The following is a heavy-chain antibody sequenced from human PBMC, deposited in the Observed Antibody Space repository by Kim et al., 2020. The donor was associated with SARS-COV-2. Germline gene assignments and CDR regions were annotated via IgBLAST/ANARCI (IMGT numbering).Heavy chain of an antibody. J-gene: IGHJ6*02. D-gene: IGHD2-2*01. CDR1: GYSFTSYW. Sequence: GESLKISCKGSGYSFTSYWIGWVRQMPGKGLEWMGIIYPGDSDTRYSPSFQGQVTISADKSVTTAYLQWSSLKASDTAMYYCARRSSSTSWTSAMDVWGQGTTVTVSS. V-gene: IGHV5-51*01. CDR2: IYPGDSDT. CDR3: ARRSSSTSWTSAMDV.